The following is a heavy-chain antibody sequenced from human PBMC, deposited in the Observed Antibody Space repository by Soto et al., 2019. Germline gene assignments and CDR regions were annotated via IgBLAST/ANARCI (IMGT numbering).Heavy chain of an antibody. V-gene: IGHV1-8*01. CDR3: ASPMGAVDHYYGMDV. CDR2: MNPNSGNT. J-gene: IGHJ6*04. Sequence: ASVKVSCKASGYTFTSYDINWVRQATGQGLEWMGWMNPNSGNTGYAQKFQGRVTMTRNTSISTAYMELSSLRSEDTAVYYCASPMGAVDHYYGMDVWGKATKVTVS. CDR1: GYTFTSYD. D-gene: IGHD3-16*01.